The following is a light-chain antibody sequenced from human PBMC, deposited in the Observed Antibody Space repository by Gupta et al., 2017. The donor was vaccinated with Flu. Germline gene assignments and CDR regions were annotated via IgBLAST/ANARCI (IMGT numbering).Light chain of an antibody. CDR3: MLYMGGGIWV. CDR1: SGPVSGNYY. CDR2: NTS. V-gene: IGLV8-61*01. J-gene: IGLJ3*02. Sequence: QPVVTPAPSFSVSPGGTVTITCGLHSGPVSGNYYPSWYQTTPGQAPRPLIYNTSARSAGVPGRFSGSMRGNTAALTITGAQADDESDYYCMLYMGGGIWVFGGGTKVTVL.